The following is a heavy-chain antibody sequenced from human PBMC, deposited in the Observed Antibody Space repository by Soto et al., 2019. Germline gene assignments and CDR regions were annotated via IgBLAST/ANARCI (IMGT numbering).Heavy chain of an antibody. CDR1: GFTFSSYA. J-gene: IGHJ4*02. Sequence: SLRLSCAASGFTFSSYAMHWVRQAPGKGLEWVAVISYDGSNKYYADSVKGRFTISRDNSKNTLYLQMNSLRAEDTAVYYCARALAVAGTSDYWGQGTLVTVSS. CDR3: ARALAVAGTSDY. CDR2: ISYDGSNK. D-gene: IGHD6-19*01. V-gene: IGHV3-30-3*01.